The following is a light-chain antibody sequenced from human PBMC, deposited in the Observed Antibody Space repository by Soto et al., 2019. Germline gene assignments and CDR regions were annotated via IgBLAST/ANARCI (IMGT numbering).Light chain of an antibody. J-gene: IGKJ1*01. CDR1: QRVSSNY. CDR3: QQYGSSPQT. CDR2: AAS. V-gene: IGKV3-20*01. Sequence: PGERATLSCRASQRVSSNYLAWFQQKPGQAPRLLIYAASSRATGIPDRFSGSGSGTDFTLTISRLEPEDFAVYYCQQYGSSPQTFGQGTKVEIK.